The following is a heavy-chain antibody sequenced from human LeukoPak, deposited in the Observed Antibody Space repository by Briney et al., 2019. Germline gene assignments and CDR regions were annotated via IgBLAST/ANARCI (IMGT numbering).Heavy chain of an antibody. CDR2: ISTSSSYI. CDR3: ARDRGIAAAGIDYYMDV. CDR1: GFTFRSYT. Sequence: GGSLRLSCAASGFTFRSYTLNWVRQAPGKGLEWVSSISTSSSYIYYADSVKGRFSISRDNAKNSLYLQMNSLRAEDTAVYYCARDRGIAAAGIDYYMDVWGKGTTVTVSS. V-gene: IGHV3-21*01. J-gene: IGHJ6*03. D-gene: IGHD6-13*01.